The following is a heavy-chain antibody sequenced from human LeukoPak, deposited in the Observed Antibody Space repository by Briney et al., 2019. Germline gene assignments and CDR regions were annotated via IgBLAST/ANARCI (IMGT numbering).Heavy chain of an antibody. CDR3: ARAGSEMATIGAY. Sequence: GGSLRLSCAASGSTFSSYDMHWVRQAPGTGLEWVAVIWYDGSNKYYADSVKGRFTISRDNSKSTLYLQMNSLRVEDTAVYYCARAGSEMATIGAYWGQGTLVTVSS. J-gene: IGHJ4*02. V-gene: IGHV3-33*01. CDR2: IWYDGSNK. CDR1: GSTFSSYD. D-gene: IGHD5-24*01.